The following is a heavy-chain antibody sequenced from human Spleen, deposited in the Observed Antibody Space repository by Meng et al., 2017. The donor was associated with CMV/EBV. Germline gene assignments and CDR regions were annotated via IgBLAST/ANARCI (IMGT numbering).Heavy chain of an antibody. D-gene: IGHD6-6*01. CDR2: IWYDGSNE. CDR1: GFPFSNSA. CDR3: ARDQGYSSSDFDY. V-gene: IGHV3-33*01. Sequence: AASGFPFSNSAMHWVRQAPGKGLQWVALIWYDGSNEYYADSVQGRFTISRDNAKNSLYLQMNSLRAEDTAVYYCARDQGYSSSDFDYWGQGTLVTVSS. J-gene: IGHJ4*02.